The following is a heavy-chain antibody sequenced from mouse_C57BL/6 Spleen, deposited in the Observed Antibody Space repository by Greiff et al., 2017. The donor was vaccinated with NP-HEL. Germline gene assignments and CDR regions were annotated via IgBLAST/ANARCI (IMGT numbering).Heavy chain of an antibody. D-gene: IGHD2-3*01. Sequence: QVQLKQPGAELVKPGASVKLSCKASGYTFTSYWMHWVKQRPGQGLEWIGMIHPNSGSTNYNEKFKSKATLTVDKSSSTAYMQLSSLTSEDSAVYYCARLDYDGYYGLSTVFDVWGTGTTVTVSS. J-gene: IGHJ1*03. CDR3: ARLDYDGYYGLSTVFDV. CDR2: IHPNSGST. V-gene: IGHV1-64*01. CDR1: GYTFTSYW.